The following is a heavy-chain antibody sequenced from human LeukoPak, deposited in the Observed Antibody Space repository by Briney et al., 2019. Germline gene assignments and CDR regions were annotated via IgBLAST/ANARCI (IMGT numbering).Heavy chain of an antibody. CDR2: IYYSGST. Sequence: PSETLSLTCTVSGGSISSYYWSWIRQPPGKGLEWIGYIYYSGSTNYNPSLKSRVTISVDTSKNQFSLKLSSVTAADTAVYYCAREHDESIGRDAFDIWGQGTMVTVSS. V-gene: IGHV4-59*01. J-gene: IGHJ3*02. CDR1: GGSISSYY. CDR3: AREHDESIGRDAFDI. D-gene: IGHD3-16*01.